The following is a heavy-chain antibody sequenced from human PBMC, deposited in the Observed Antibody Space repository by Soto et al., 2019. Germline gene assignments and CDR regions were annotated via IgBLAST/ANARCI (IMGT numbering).Heavy chain of an antibody. CDR2: IYHSGST. J-gene: IGHJ4*02. CDR3: ATLPPRIELAVLPIPT. V-gene: IGHV4-4*02. Sequence: QVQLQESGPGLVKPSGTLSLTCAVSGGSISSTNWWSWVRQSPGKGLEWIGEIYHSGSTNYNPSLRGRVTISVDKSNNQFSPKIRSVTAADTAMYYCATLPPRIELAVLPIPTWGQGTLVTVTS. D-gene: IGHD2-2*02. CDR1: GGSISSTNW.